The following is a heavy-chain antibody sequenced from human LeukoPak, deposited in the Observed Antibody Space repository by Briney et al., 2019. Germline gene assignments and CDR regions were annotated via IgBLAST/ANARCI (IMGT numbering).Heavy chain of an antibody. CDR2: IYYSGST. CDR1: GDSISSYY. V-gene: IGHV4-59*08. Sequence: SETLSLTCTVSGDSISSYYWTWIRQPPGKGLEWIGYIYYSGSTNYNPSLKSRVTISIDTSKNQFSLKLSSVTAADTAVYYCASPGARGYDSSGYYPFDYWGQGTLVTVSS. D-gene: IGHD3-22*01. J-gene: IGHJ4*02. CDR3: ASPGARGYDSSGYYPFDY.